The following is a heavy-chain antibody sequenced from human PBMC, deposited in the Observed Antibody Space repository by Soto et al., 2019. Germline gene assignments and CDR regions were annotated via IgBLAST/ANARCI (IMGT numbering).Heavy chain of an antibody. CDR3: AKVGAVAGTFDY. D-gene: IGHD6-19*01. CDR2: INSDGSTS. J-gene: IGHJ4*02. CDR1: GFIFSSYW. V-gene: IGHV3-74*01. Sequence: GGSLRLSCAASGFIFSSYWMHWVRQAPGKGLVWVSRINSDGSTSNYADSVKGRFTISRDNTKNTLYLQMNSLRAEDTAVYYCAKVGAVAGTFDYWGQGTLVTVSS.